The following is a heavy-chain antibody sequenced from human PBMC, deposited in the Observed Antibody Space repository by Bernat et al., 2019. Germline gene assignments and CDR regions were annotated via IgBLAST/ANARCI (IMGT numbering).Heavy chain of an antibody. J-gene: IGHJ5*02. CDR1: GFTFSSYS. V-gene: IGHV3-21*01. D-gene: IGHD3-10*01. Sequence: EVQLVESGGGLVKPGGSLRLSCAASGFTFSSYSMNWLRQAPGKGLEWVSSISSSSSYIYYADSVKGRFTITSDTAKNSRYLQMNSLRAEATAVYYCARDIYTMVQGVISPWGQGTLVTVSS. CDR2: ISSSSSYI. CDR3: ARDIYTMVQGVISP.